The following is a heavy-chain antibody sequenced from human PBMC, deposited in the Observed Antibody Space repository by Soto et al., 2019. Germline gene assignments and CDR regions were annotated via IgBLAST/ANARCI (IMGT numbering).Heavy chain of an antibody. CDR1: GYTFTAYY. Sequence: ASVKVSCKASGYTFTAYYIHWLRQAPGQGLEWMGWVNPHSGATVFAQKFLGSVTLTTDTSINTAYMELTSLTSDDTALYYCARPPNPWEPYPFHIWGHGTLVTVSS. J-gene: IGHJ3*02. CDR3: ARPPNPWEPYPFHI. D-gene: IGHD1-26*01. CDR2: VNPHSGAT. V-gene: IGHV1-2*04.